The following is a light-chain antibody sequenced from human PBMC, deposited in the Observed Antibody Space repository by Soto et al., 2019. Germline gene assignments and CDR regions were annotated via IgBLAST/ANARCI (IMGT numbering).Light chain of an antibody. V-gene: IGLV2-14*01. Sequence: QSVLTQPASVSGSPGQSITISCTGTSSDVGGYNYVSWYQQHPGKAPKLMIYDVNNRPSGVSDRFSGSKSGNTASLTISGLQAEDEADYFCSSYTSSNTLYVLGAGTKVTGL. J-gene: IGLJ1*01. CDR1: SSDVGGYNY. CDR2: DVN. CDR3: SSYTSSNTLYV.